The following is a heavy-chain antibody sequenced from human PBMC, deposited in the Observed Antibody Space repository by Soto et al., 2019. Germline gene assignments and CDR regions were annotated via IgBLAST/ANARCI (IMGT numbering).Heavy chain of an antibody. J-gene: IGHJ5*02. CDR1: GYTFSSYG. Sequence: QVHLVQSGAEVKTPGASVKVSCKASGYTFSSYGINWVRQAPGQGLEWMGWISAYSGDTNYVQKFQARVTMTNGTPSSTADMELRSLRSDDRAVYYCARDKSYNNENCFGPWGQGTLVTVSS. CDR3: ARDKSYNNENCFGP. D-gene: IGHD1-20*01. V-gene: IGHV1-18*01. CDR2: ISAYSGDT.